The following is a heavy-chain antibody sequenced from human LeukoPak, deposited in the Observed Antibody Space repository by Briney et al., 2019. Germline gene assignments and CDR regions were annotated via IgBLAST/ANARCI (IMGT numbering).Heavy chain of an antibody. CDR1: GFTFSSYA. Sequence: PGGSLRLSCAASGFTFSSYAMSWVRQASGKGLEWVSAISGSGGSTYYADSVKGRFTISRDNSKNSLYLQMNSLRTEDTALYYCAKDNLDSYYGMDVWGQGTTVTVSS. J-gene: IGHJ6*02. CDR2: ISGSGGST. D-gene: IGHD1-14*01. CDR3: AKDNLDSYYGMDV. V-gene: IGHV3-23*01.